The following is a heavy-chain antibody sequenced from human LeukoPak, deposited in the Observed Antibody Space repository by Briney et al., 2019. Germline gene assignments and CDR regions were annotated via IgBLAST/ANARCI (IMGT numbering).Heavy chain of an antibody. CDR1: GFTVSSNY. Sequence: GGSLRLSCAASGFTVSSNYMSCVRQAPGKGLEWGSVIYSGGSTYYADSVKGRFTISRDNSKNTLYLQMNSLRAEDTAVYYCARESYGSGSAMPFYYYYYGMDVWGKGTTVTVSS. J-gene: IGHJ6*04. CDR3: ARESYGSGSAMPFYYYYYGMDV. V-gene: IGHV3-53*01. CDR2: IYSGGST. D-gene: IGHD3-10*01.